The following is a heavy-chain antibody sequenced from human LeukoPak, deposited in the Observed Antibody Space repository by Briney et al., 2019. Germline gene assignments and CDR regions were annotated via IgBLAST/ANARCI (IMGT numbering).Heavy chain of an antibody. D-gene: IGHD6-13*01. CDR3: AKAPGSYSSSWWIFDY. Sequence: GGSLRLSCAASRFTFSSYAMNWVRQAPGEGLEWVSTISGSGGIISYAHSVKGRFTISRDNSKNTLYLQMNSLRAEDTAVYYCAKAPGSYSSSWWIFDYWGQGTLVTVSS. CDR2: ISGSGGII. V-gene: IGHV3-23*01. J-gene: IGHJ4*02. CDR1: RFTFSSYA.